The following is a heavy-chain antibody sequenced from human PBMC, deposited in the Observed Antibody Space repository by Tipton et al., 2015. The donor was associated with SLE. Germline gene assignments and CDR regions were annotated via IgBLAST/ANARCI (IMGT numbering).Heavy chain of an antibody. CDR2: IYYSGST. CDR1: GGSISSSSYY. J-gene: IGHJ4*02. V-gene: IGHV4-39*01. Sequence: TLSLTCTVSGGSISSSSYYWGWIRLPPGKGLGWIGSIYYSGSTYYHPSLKSRVTISVDTSKNQISLKLSSVTAADTAVYYCARLGVTMVRGVREDYFDYWGQGTLVTVSS. D-gene: IGHD3-10*01. CDR3: ARLGVTMVRGVREDYFDY.